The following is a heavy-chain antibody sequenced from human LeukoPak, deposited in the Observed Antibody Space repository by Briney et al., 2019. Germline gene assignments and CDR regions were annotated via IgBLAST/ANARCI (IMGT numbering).Heavy chain of an antibody. Sequence: GGSLRLSCAASGFTFSSYSMTWVRQAPGKGLEWVSSISSSSSYIYYADSVKGRFAISRDNAKNSLYLQMNSLRAEDTAVYYCAGEDSSAFYYYGMDVWGQGTTVTASS. V-gene: IGHV3-21*01. CDR2: ISSSSSYI. D-gene: IGHD3-22*01. CDR3: AGEDSSAFYYYGMDV. CDR1: GFTFSSYS. J-gene: IGHJ6*02.